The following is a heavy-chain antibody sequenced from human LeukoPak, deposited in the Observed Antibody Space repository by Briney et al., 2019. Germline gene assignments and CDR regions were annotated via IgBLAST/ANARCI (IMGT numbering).Heavy chain of an antibody. D-gene: IGHD3-16*02. J-gene: IGHJ3*02. Sequence: SETLSLTCAVYGGSFSGYYWSWIRQPPGKGLEWIGEINHSGSTNYNPSLKSRVTMSVDTSKDQFSLKLSSVTAADTAVYYCARSNYVWGSYRPRQSDAFDIWGQGTMVTVSS. CDR1: GGSFSGYY. CDR2: INHSGST. V-gene: IGHV4-34*01. CDR3: ARSNYVWGSYRPRQSDAFDI.